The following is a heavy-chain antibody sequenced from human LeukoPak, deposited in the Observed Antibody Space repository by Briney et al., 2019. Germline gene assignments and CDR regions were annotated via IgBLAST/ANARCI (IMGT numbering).Heavy chain of an antibody. CDR1: RYSFTGYY. CDR2: INPNSGGT. V-gene: IGHV1-2*02. Sequence: ASVKVSCKASRYSFTGYYLHWVRQAPGQGLEWMGWINPNSGGTNYAQKFQGRVTMTRDTSISTAYMELSRLRSDDTAVYYCAREGSGWYVDYWGQETLVTVSS. D-gene: IGHD6-19*01. CDR3: AREGSGWYVDY. J-gene: IGHJ4*02.